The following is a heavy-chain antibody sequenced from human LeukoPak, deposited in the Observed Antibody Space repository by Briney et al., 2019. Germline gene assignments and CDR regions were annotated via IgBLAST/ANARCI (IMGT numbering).Heavy chain of an antibody. CDR3: AKDLGTL. D-gene: IGHD1-14*01. Sequence: GGSLRLSCAASGFTFSSYAMHWLRQAPGKGLEWVAVISYDGSDKYYADSVKGRFTISRDNSKNTLYLQMNSLRAEDTAVYYCAKDLGTLWSQGTLVTVSS. CDR2: ISYDGSDK. V-gene: IGHV3-30*04. CDR1: GFTFSSYA. J-gene: IGHJ4*02.